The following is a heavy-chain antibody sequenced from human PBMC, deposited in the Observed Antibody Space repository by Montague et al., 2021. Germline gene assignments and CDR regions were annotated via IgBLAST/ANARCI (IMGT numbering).Heavy chain of an antibody. V-gene: IGHV4-31*03. D-gene: IGHD2-15*01. Sequence: TLSLTCSVSGGSISSGGFYWSWIRQPPGKGPEWIGSIYDSGSTNYNPSLKSRLTLSRDTSKNQVSLRLTSVTAAETAVYYCARSGGYCSGGRRDTFDYWGQGTLVTVSS. CDR3: ARSGGYCSGGRRDTFDY. CDR2: IYDSGST. CDR1: GGSISSGGFY. J-gene: IGHJ4*02.